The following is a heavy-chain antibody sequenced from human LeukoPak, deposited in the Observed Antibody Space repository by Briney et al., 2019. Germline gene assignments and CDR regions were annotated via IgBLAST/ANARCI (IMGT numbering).Heavy chain of an antibody. V-gene: IGHV4-31*03. D-gene: IGHD2-2*01. CDR1: GGSISSGGYY. CDR2: IYYSGST. CDR3: ARVYGVVPAARCFDP. J-gene: IGHJ5*02. Sequence: PSQTLSLTCTVSGGSISSGGYYWSWIRQDPGKGLEWIGYIYYSGSTYYNPSLKSRVTISVDTSKNQFSLKLSSVTAADTAVYYCARVYGVVPAARCFDPWGQGTLVTVSS.